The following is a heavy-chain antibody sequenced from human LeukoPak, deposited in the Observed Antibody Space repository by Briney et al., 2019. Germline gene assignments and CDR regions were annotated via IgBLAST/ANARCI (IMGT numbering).Heavy chain of an antibody. CDR3: ARAVNSCGGDCYSS. V-gene: IGHV1-8*01. CDR2: MNPNSGNT. Sequence: ASVKVSCKASGYTFTSYDINWVRQATGQGLEWMGWMNPNSGNTGYAQKFHGRVTMTRNTSISTAYMELSSLRSDDTAVYYCARAVNSCGGDCYSSWGQGTLVTVSS. D-gene: IGHD2-21*02. CDR1: GYTFTSYD. J-gene: IGHJ4*02.